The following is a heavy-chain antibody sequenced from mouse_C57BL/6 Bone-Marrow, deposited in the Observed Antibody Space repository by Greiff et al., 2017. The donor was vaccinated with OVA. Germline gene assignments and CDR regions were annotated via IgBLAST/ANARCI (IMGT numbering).Heavy chain of an antibody. J-gene: IGHJ4*01. V-gene: IGHV5-17*01. CDR3: ASKRLAYYYAMDY. CDR1: GFTFSDYG. Sequence: EVQGVESGGGLVKPGGSLKLSCAASGFTFSDYGMHWVRQAPEKGLEWVAYISSGSSTIYYADTVKGRFTISRDNAKNTLFLQMTSLRSEDTAMYYCASKRLAYYYAMDYWGQGTSVTVSS. CDR2: ISSGSSTI.